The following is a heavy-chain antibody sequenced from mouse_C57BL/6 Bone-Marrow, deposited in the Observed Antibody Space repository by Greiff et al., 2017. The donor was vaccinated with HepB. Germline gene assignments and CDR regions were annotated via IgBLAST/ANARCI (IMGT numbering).Heavy chain of an antibody. D-gene: IGHD2-4*01. Sequence: VQLKQSGPELVKPGASVKISCKASGYAFSSSWMNWVKQRPGKGLEWIGRIYPGDGDTNYNGKFKGKATLTADKSSSTAYMQLSSLTSEDSAVYFCARSTLGDYDVSFYWYFDVWGTGTTVTVSS. CDR1: GYAFSSSW. CDR3: ARSTLGDYDVSFYWYFDV. V-gene: IGHV1-82*01. CDR2: IYPGDGDT. J-gene: IGHJ1*03.